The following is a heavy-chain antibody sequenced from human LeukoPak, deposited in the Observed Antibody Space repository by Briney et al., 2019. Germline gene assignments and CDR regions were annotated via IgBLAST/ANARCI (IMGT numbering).Heavy chain of an antibody. Sequence: ASVKVSCKASGYTFTGYYMHWVRQAPGQGLEWMGWINPNSGGTNYAQKFQGRVTMTRDTSISTAYMELSRLRSDDTAVYYCARDHSWEYYFDYWGQGTLVTVSS. CDR2: INPNSGGT. J-gene: IGHJ4*02. CDR3: ARDHSWEYYFDY. CDR1: GYTFTGYY. D-gene: IGHD6-13*01. V-gene: IGHV1-2*02.